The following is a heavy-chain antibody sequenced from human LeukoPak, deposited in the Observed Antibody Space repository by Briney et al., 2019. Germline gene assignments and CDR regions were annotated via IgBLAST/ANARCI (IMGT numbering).Heavy chain of an antibody. J-gene: IGHJ3*02. CDR2: INPSSGTT. CDR3: ARDRGQQLVLKGAFDI. D-gene: IGHD6-13*01. Sequence: ASVKVSCKASGYTFTGYYMHWVRQAPGQGLEWMGIINPSSGTTSYAQKFQGRVTMTRDTSTSTVYMELSSLRSEDTAVYYCARDRGQQLVLKGAFDIWGQGTMVTVSS. CDR1: GYTFTGYY. V-gene: IGHV1-46*01.